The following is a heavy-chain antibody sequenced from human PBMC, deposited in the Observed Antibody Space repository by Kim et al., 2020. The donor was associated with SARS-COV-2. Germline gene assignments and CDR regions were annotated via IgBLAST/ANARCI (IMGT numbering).Heavy chain of an antibody. CDR3: ARGGYTAMASYYYYGMDV. J-gene: IGHJ6*02. V-gene: IGHV3-48*03. CDR1: GFTFSSYE. CDR2: ISYSGSTI. D-gene: IGHD5-18*01. Sequence: GGSLRLSCAGSGFTFSSYEMNWVRQAPGKGLEWVSYISYSGSTIYYADSVKGRFTISRDNAKNSLYLQMNSLRAEDTAVYYCARGGYTAMASYYYYGMDVGGQGTRAPASS.